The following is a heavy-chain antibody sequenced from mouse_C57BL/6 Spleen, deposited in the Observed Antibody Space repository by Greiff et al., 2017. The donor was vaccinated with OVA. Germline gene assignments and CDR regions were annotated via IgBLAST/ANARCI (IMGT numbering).Heavy chain of an antibody. D-gene: IGHD4-1*01. CDR1: GYTFTDYY. Sequence: EVQLQQSGPELVKPGASVKISCKASGYTFTDYYMHWVKQSHGKSLEWIGDINPNNGGTSYNQKFKGKATLTVDKSSSTAYMELRSLTSEDSAVYYCARIWVYFDYWGQGTTLTVSS. V-gene: IGHV1-26*01. CDR2: INPNNGGT. CDR3: ARIWVYFDY. J-gene: IGHJ2*01.